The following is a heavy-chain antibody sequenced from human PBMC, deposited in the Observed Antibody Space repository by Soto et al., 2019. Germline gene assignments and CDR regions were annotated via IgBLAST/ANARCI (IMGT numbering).Heavy chain of an antibody. D-gene: IGHD3-3*01. Sequence: ASVKVSCKAPGATFTSYYLNWVRQAPGQGLEWMGVINPHGGSTKYAQKFQGRVTMTRDTPRSTVYMELRSLRSDDTAIYYCARSSGGNFGIIIEGSNWFDPWGQGTLVTVSS. CDR2: INPHGGST. CDR1: GATFTSYY. CDR3: ARSSGGNFGIIIEGSNWFDP. V-gene: IGHV1-46*01. J-gene: IGHJ5*02.